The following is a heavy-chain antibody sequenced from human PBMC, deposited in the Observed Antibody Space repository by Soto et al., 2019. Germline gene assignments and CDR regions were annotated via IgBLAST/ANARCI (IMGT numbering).Heavy chain of an antibody. V-gene: IGHV3-74*01. D-gene: IGHD4-4*01. Sequence: GGSLRLSCAASGFTFSSSWMHWVRQAPGKGLVWVSRINSDGSSTNHADSVKGRFTISRDNAKNTVFLQMNSLRAEDTAVYYCARAPDSTRNALYIWGQGTMVTVSS. CDR1: GFTFSSSW. CDR2: INSDGSST. CDR3: ARAPDSTRNALYI. J-gene: IGHJ3*02.